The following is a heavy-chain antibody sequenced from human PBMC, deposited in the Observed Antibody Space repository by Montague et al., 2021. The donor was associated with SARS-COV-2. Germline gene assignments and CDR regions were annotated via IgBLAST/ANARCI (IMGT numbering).Heavy chain of an antibody. D-gene: IGHD3-10*01. CDR2: IYHSGGT. CDR1: GYSISSGYY. V-gene: IGHV4-38-2*01. Sequence: SETLSLTCSVSGYSISSGYYWGWIRQLPGKGLEWIGNIYHSGGTHYSPSLKSRVTVSVDTSKNQFSLRLSSVTAADTAVYYCARWYYGSGSYPHWGQGTLVTVSS. CDR3: ARWYYGSGSYPH. J-gene: IGHJ4*02.